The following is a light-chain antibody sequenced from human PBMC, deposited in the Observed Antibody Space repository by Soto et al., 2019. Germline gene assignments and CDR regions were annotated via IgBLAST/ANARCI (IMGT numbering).Light chain of an antibody. CDR2: EVS. Sequence: QSALTQPASVSGSPGQSITISCTGTSSDVGGYNYVSWYQQHPGKAPKLMIYEVSSRPSGVSNRFSGSKSGNTASLTISGLQAEDKADYYCSSYTSSSTPYVFGTGTKLTVL. CDR1: SSDVGGYNY. V-gene: IGLV2-14*01. CDR3: SSYTSSSTPYV. J-gene: IGLJ1*01.